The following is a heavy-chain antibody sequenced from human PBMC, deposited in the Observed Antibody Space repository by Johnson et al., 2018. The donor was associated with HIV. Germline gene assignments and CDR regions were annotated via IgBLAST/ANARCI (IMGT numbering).Heavy chain of an antibody. CDR2: IWYDGSNK. CDR3: AKDLGVAADPDAFDI. CDR1: GFTFSSYG. J-gene: IGHJ3*02. D-gene: IGHD6-13*01. V-gene: IGHV3-33*06. Sequence: QVQLVESGGGVVQPGRSLRLSCAASGFTFSSYGMHWVRQAPGKGLEWVAVIWYDGSNKYYADSVKGRFTISRDNSKNTLYLQMNSPRAEDTAVYYCAKDLGVAADPDAFDIWGQGTLVTVSS.